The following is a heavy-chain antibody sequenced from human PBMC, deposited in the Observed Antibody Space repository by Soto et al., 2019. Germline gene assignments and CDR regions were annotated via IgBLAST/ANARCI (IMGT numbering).Heavy chain of an antibody. Sequence: EVQVVESGGGLVKPGGSLRLSCAASGFTFSSHSMNWVRQAPGKGLEWVSTISSSSTYIYYADSVKGRFTISRDNAKNSLYLQINTLRAEATAEYYVAKVPGYYMDPWGREPWSPSPQ. V-gene: IGHV3-21*04. J-gene: IGHJ5*02. CDR2: ISSSSTYI. CDR1: GFTFSSHS. D-gene: IGHD3-9*01. CDR3: AKVPGYYMDP.